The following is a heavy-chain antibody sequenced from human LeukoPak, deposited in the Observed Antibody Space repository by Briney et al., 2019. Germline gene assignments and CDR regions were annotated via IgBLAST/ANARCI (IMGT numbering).Heavy chain of an antibody. V-gene: IGHV4-59*08. Sequence: SETLSLTCTVSGGSISGYYWSWIRQPPGKGLEWIGYIYHSGSSNSNPSLKSRVTISVDTSKNQFSLRLRSVTAADTAVYYCVRHAREGYNYVDYWGQGTLVTVSS. D-gene: IGHD5-24*01. J-gene: IGHJ4*02. CDR2: IYHSGSS. CDR1: GGSISGYY. CDR3: VRHAREGYNYVDY.